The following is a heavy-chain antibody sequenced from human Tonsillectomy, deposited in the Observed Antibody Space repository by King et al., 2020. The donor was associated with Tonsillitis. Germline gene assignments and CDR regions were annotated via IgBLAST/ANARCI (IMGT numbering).Heavy chain of an antibody. CDR1: GFSFSSYD. CDR2: ISSSGSST. V-gene: IGHV3-23*04. D-gene: IGHD4-17*01. J-gene: IGHJ2*01. CDR3: AKTVDYGVDYGVWYFDI. Sequence: VQLVESGGGLVQPGGSLRLSCAVSGFSFSSYDMSWVRQAPGKGLEWVSVISSSGSSTYNADSVKGRFTISRDNPKNTLYLQMRSLRAEYTAVYYCAKTVDYGVDYGVWYFDIWGRGTLGTVSS.